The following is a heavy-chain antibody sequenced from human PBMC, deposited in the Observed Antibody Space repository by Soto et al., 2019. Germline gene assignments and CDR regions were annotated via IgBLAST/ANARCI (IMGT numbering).Heavy chain of an antibody. CDR2: INAGNGNT. CDR1: GYTFTSYG. Sequence: ASVKVSCKASGYTFTSYGISWVRQAPGQRLEWMGWINAGNGNTKYSQKFQGRVTLTRDTSASTAYMDLSSLTSEDAAIYYCARAISGYVTWGQGTLVTVSS. D-gene: IGHD5-12*01. CDR3: ARAISGYVT. J-gene: IGHJ5*02. V-gene: IGHV1-3*01.